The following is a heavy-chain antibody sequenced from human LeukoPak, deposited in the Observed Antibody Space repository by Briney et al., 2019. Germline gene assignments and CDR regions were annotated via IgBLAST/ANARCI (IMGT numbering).Heavy chain of an antibody. CDR2: ISAYNGNT. J-gene: IGHJ4*02. V-gene: IGHV1-18*01. D-gene: IGHD2-2*01. CDR1: GYTFTSYG. Sequence: ASVTVSCKASGYTFTSYGISWVRQAPGRGLEWMGWISAYNGNTNYAQKLQGRATMTTDTSTSTAYMELRSRRSDDAAVYYCARAVDIVVVPAAMGADYWGQGTLVTVSS. CDR3: ARAVDIVVVPAAMGADY.